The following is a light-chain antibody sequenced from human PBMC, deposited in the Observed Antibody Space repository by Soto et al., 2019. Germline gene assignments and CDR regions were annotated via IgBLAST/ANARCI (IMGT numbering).Light chain of an antibody. V-gene: IGKV1-39*01. CDR1: QSISVH. Sequence: DIQMTQSPSSQSASVGDTVTITCRASQSISVHLNWYQQKPGKVPKLLIYAASNLQSGVPSSFSGSGSETDFALTISSLQPEDFATYYCQQSYITPYTFGQGTKLQIK. CDR3: QQSYITPYT. J-gene: IGKJ2*01. CDR2: AAS.